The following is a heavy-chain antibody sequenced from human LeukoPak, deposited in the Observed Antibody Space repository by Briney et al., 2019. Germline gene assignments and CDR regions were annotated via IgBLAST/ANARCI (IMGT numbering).Heavy chain of an antibody. Sequence: SVKVSCKASGGTFSSYAISWVRQAPGQGLEWMGGIIPIFGTANYAQKFQGRVTITADESTSTAYMELSSLRSEDTAVYYCARGHSSGYYPYYYYYYYMDVWGKGTTVTVSS. CDR1: GGTFSSYA. D-gene: IGHD3-22*01. J-gene: IGHJ6*03. CDR3: ARGHSSGYYPYYYYYYYMDV. V-gene: IGHV1-69*01. CDR2: IIPIFGTA.